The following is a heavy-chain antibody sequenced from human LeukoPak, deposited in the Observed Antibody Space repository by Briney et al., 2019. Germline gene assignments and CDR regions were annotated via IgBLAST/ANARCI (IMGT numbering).Heavy chain of an antibody. D-gene: IGHD5-12*01. CDR1: GGSISSYY. Sequence: ETLSLTCTVSGGSISSYYWSWVRQAPGKGLEWVSVIYSGGSTYYADSVKGRFTISRDNSKNTLYLQMNSLRAEDTAVYYCARGVVATTIQLDWGQGTLVTVSS. J-gene: IGHJ4*02. V-gene: IGHV3-53*01. CDR3: ARGVVATTIQLD. CDR2: IYSGGST.